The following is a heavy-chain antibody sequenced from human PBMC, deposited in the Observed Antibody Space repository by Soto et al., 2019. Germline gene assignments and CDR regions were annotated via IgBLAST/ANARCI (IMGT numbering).Heavy chain of an antibody. Sequence: QVQLVQSGAEVKKPGASVKVSYKASGYTFTAYPMHWVRQAPGQRLEWMGWINVANGDTGYSQKFQGRVTVTRDTSASTVYMELSSLTSEDTAVYYCARKDYYGAGIYYFDHWGQGTLVTVSS. J-gene: IGHJ4*02. D-gene: IGHD3-10*01. CDR2: INVANGDT. V-gene: IGHV1-3*01. CDR3: ARKDYYGAGIYYFDH. CDR1: GYTFTAYP.